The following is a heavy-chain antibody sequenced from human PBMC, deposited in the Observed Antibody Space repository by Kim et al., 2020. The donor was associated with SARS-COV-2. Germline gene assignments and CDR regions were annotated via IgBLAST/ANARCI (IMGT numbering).Heavy chain of an antibody. Sequence: SLKSRVTTSVDTSKNQFSLKLSSVTAADTAVYYCARLYDILTGYQSPSFDYWGQGTLVTVSS. CDR3: ARLYDILTGYQSPSFDY. D-gene: IGHD3-9*01. V-gene: IGHV4-39*01. J-gene: IGHJ4*02.